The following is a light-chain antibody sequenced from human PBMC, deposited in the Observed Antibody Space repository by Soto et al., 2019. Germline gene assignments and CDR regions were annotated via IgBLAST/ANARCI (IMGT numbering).Light chain of an antibody. CDR1: QSVSSSY. J-gene: IGKJ5*01. V-gene: IGKV3D-20*02. CDR3: QQRHMWPIT. CDR2: DAY. Sequence: EIVMTQSPATLSVSPVERATLSCRASQSVSSSYLAWYQQKPGQAPRLLIYDAYNRATGIPPRFSGSGSGTDFTLTISSLEPEDSAVYYCQQRHMWPITFGQGTRLEIK.